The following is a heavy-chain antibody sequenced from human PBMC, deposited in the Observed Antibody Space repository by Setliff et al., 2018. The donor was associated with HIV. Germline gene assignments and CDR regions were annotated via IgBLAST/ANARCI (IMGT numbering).Heavy chain of an antibody. CDR1: GFTFDVYG. J-gene: IGHJ4*02. V-gene: IGHV3-20*04. D-gene: IGHD3-16*01. Sequence: GGSMRLSCAASGFTFDVYGMSWVRQAPWKGLEWVSGINWKGGSTGYADSVKGRFTISRDNSKNSLYLQMNSLRAEDTALSYCARDRDYISRGNFDYWGQGTLVTVSS. CDR2: INWKGGST. CDR3: ARDRDYISRGNFDY.